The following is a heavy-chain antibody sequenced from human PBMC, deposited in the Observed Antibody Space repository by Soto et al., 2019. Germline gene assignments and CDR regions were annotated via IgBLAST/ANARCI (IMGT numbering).Heavy chain of an antibody. CDR2: INPSGGST. CDR3: ARDDCGGDCYNRWFDP. Sequence: GASVKVSCKASGYTFTSYYMHWVRQAPGQGLEWMGIINPSGGSTSYAQKFQGRVTMTRDTSTSTVYMELSSLRSEDTAVYYCARDDCGGDCYNRWFDPWGQGTLVTVSS. CDR1: GYTFTSYY. J-gene: IGHJ5*02. V-gene: IGHV1-46*03. D-gene: IGHD2-21*01.